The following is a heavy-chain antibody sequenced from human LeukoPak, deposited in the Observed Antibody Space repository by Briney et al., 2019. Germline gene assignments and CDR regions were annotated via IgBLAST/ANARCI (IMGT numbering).Heavy chain of an antibody. CDR3: AIATGYMTEDYFDY. Sequence: SETLSLTCTDSGGSISSYYWSWIRQPPGKGLEWIGYIYYSGSTNYNPSLKSRVTISVDTSKNQFSLKLSSVTAADTAVYYCAIATGYMTEDYFDYWGQGTLITVSS. CDR2: IYYSGST. D-gene: IGHD6-13*01. J-gene: IGHJ4*02. V-gene: IGHV4-59*01. CDR1: GGSISSYY.